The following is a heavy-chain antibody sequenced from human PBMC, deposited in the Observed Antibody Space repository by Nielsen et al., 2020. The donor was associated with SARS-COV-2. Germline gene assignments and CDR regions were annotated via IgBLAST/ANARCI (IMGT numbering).Heavy chain of an antibody. J-gene: IGHJ3*02. Sequence: SEILSLTCVVYGGSLSGFQWKWIRQPPGKGLEWIAQINHSGDTKHNPSLKSRVTISVDTSKNQFSLKLSSVTAADTAVYYCARGAPNVGATKTYRFGAFDIWGQGTMVTVSS. D-gene: IGHD1-26*01. CDR2: INHSGDT. CDR1: GGSLSGFQ. V-gene: IGHV4-34*01. CDR3: ARGAPNVGATKTYRFGAFDI.